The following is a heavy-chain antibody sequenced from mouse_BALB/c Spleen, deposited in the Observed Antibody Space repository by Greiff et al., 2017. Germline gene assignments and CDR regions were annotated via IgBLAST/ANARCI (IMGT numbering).Heavy chain of an antibody. CDR2: IDPANGNT. CDR3: ARGDGYYNYAMDY. J-gene: IGHJ4*01. CDR1: GFNIKDTY. V-gene: IGHV14-3*02. Sequence: EVQLQQSGAELVKPGASVKLSCTASGFNIKDTYMHWVKQRPEQGLEWIGRIDPANGNTKYDPKFQGKATITADTSSNTAYLQLSSLTSEDTAVYYCARGDGYYNYAMDYWGQGTSVTGSS. D-gene: IGHD2-3*01.